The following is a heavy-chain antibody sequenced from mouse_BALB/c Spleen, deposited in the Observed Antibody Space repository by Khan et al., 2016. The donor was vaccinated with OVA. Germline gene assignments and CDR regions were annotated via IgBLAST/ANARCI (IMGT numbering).Heavy chain of an antibody. Sequence: VQLQQPGPELVKPGASVKMSCKASGYTFTSYVMHWVRQKPGQGLEWIGYIYPYNDDTKYNEKIKGKATLTSDKSSSTAYMELSSLTSEASSVYYCARNYRYDVYFDYWGQGTTLTGSS. D-gene: IGHD2-14*01. V-gene: IGHV1S136*01. CDR3: ARNYRYDVYFDY. J-gene: IGHJ2*01. CDR2: IYPYNDDT. CDR1: GYTFTSYV.